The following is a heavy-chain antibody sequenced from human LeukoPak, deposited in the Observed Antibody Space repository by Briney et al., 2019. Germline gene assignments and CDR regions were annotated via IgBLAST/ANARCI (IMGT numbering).Heavy chain of an antibody. CDR3: ARDSRTHPLLWFGEYYYYGMDV. J-gene: IGHJ6*02. CDR2: IYTSGST. CDR1: GGSFSGYY. Sequence: SETLSLTCAVYGGSFSGYYWSWIRQPAGKGLEWIGRIYTSGSTNYNPSLKSRVTMSVDTSKNQFSLKLSSVTAADTAVYYCARDSRTHPLLWFGEYYYYGMDVWGQGTTVTVSS. D-gene: IGHD3-10*01. V-gene: IGHV4-4*07.